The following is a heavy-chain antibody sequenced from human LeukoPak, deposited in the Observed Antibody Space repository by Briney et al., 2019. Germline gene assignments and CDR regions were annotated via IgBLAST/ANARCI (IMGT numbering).Heavy chain of an antibody. V-gene: IGHV4-61*02. D-gene: IGHD5-18*01. CDR2: IYTSGST. CDR1: GGSISSGSYY. Sequence: PSQTLSLNCHVSGGSISSGSYYWSWIRQPAGKGLEWIGRIYTSGSTNYNPSLKSRVTISVDTSKNQFSLKLSSVTAADTAVYYCARATAQYYHYYGMDVWGQGTTVTVSS. CDR3: ARATAQYYHYYGMDV. J-gene: IGHJ6*02.